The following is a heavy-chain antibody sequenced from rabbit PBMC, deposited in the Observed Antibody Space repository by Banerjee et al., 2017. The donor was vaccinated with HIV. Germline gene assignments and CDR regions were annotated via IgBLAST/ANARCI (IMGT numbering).Heavy chain of an antibody. CDR3: ARTGSGDYNDL. J-gene: IGHJ4*01. CDR2: ISSGGST. V-gene: IGHV1S45*01. CDR1: GFSFSNKYV. Sequence: QEQLEESGGDLVEPEGSLTLTCTASGFSFSNKYVMCWVRQAPGKGLEWIGYISSGGSTYYASWVNDRFTISRENAQNTLYLQLNSLTAADTATYFCARTGSGDYNDLWGQGTLVTVS. D-gene: IGHD8-1*01.